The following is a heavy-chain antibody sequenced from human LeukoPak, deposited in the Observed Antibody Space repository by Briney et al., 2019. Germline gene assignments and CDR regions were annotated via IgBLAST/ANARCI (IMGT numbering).Heavy chain of an antibody. CDR3: ARRRSGYSSLSVGYFDL. D-gene: IGHD6-13*01. Sequence: PSETLSLTCTVSGGSISSSSYYWGWIRQPPGKGLEWIGSIYYSGSTYYNPSLKSRVTISVDTSKNQFSLKLSSVTAADTAVYYCARRRSGYSSLSVGYFDLWGRGTLVTVSS. CDR2: IYYSGST. J-gene: IGHJ2*01. CDR1: GGSISSSSYY. V-gene: IGHV4-39*01.